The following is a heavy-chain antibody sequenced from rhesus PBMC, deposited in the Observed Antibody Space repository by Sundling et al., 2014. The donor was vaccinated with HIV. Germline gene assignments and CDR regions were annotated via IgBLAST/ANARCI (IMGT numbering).Heavy chain of an antibody. V-gene: IGHV4-76*01. CDR3: ARKRLTFWSFIDY. Sequence: QVQLQESGPGLLKPSETLSLTCAVSGGSISGSYGWGWIRQPPGKGLEWIGEINGNSGSTNYNPSLKSRVTISTDTSKNQFSLKLSSVTAADTAMYFCARKRLTFWSFIDYWGQGVLVTVSS. J-gene: IGHJ4*01. CDR1: GGSISGSYG. CDR2: INGNSGST. D-gene: IGHD2-15*01.